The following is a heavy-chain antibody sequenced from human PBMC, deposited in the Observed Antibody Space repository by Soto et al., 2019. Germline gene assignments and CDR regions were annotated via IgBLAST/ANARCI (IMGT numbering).Heavy chain of an antibody. Sequence: EVQLVESGGGLVKPGGSLRLSCAASGFTFSTYTINWVRQAQGKGLEWVASISSTSSFLYYADSVKGRFTISRDNAKNSLYLQMTSLRAEDTAVYYCARGESIGTPVFDFWGQGTLVTVSS. CDR1: GFTFSTYT. D-gene: IGHD1-1*01. J-gene: IGHJ4*02. CDR3: ARGESIGTPVFDF. V-gene: IGHV3-21*01. CDR2: ISSTSSFL.